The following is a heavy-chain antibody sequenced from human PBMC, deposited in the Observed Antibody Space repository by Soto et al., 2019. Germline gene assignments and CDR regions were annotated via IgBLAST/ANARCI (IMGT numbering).Heavy chain of an antibody. J-gene: IGHJ4*02. CDR2: FSAEDGKT. CDR3: ARGVGSDY. D-gene: IGHD2-15*01. V-gene: IGHV1-8*02. Sequence: ASVKVSCKASGYTFTSYGISWVRQAPGKGLEWMGGFSAEDGKTNYAQKFQGRVTMTRNTSISTAYMELSSLRSEDTAVYYCARGVGSDYWGQGTLVTVSS. CDR1: GYTFTSYG.